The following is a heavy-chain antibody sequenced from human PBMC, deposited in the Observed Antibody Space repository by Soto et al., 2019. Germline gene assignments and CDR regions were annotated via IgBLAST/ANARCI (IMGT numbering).Heavy chain of an antibody. CDR1: GFTFTRYS. V-gene: IGHV3-21*06. CDR2: ISSTTNYI. Sequence: GGSLRLSCAASGFTFTRYSMNWVRQAPGKGLEWVSSISSTTNYIYYGDSMKGRFTISRDNAKNSLYLEMNSLRAEDTAVYYCARESEDLTSNFDDWGQGTLVTVSS. CDR3: ARESEDLTSNFDD. J-gene: IGHJ4*02.